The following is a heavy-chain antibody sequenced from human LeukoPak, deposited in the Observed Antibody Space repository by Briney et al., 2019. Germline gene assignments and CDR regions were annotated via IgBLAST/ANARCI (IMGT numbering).Heavy chain of an antibody. D-gene: IGHD3-10*01. CDR2: INHSGST. V-gene: IGHV4-34*01. Sequence: SETLSLTCAVYGGSFSGYYWSWIRQPPGKGLEWIGEINHSGSTNYNPSLKSRVTISVDTSKNQFSLKLSSVTAADTAVYYCARGRLGDPWGQGTLVTVSS. CDR3: ARGRLGDP. CDR1: GGSFSGYY. J-gene: IGHJ5*02.